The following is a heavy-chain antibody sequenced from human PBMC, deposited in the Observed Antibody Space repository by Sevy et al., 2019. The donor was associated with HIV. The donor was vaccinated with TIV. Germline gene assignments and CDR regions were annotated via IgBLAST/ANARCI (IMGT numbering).Heavy chain of an antibody. CDR1: GFTFSTYS. V-gene: IGHV3-21*01. CDR3: VRDLFESSGFRDFDY. D-gene: IGHD6-19*01. CDR2: ISSDSSYI. Sequence: GGSLRLSCAASGFTFSTYSMNWVRQAPGNGLEWVSSISSDSSYIYYADSMKGRFTITRDNAKKSLYLQMNSLRVEDTAGYYCVRDLFESSGFRDFDYSGQRTLVTVSS. J-gene: IGHJ4*02.